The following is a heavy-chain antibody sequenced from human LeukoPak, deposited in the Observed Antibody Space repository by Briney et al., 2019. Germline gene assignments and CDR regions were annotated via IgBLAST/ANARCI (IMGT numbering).Heavy chain of an antibody. CDR1: GFTFSSYA. V-gene: IGHV3-23*01. Sequence: PGGSLRLSCAASGFTFSSYAMSWVRQAPGKGLEWLSSISGSSGNTYYANSAKGRLTTSRDNSGDTLLMQMYTLRAAATAVYYCSKSKCPFDADGWQGYFDFWGQGTLVTVSS. D-gene: IGHD3-10*01. J-gene: IGHJ4*02. CDR3: SKSKCPFDADGWQGYFDF. CDR2: ISGSSGNT.